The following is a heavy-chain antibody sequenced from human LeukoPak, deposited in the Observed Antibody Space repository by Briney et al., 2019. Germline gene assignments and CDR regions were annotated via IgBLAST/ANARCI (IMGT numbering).Heavy chain of an antibody. J-gene: IGHJ4*02. CDR1: GYTFTTYD. Sequence: GASVKVSCKASGYTFTTYDINWVRQATGQGLEWMGWMNPNSGNTGYAQKFQGRVTMTRNTSIKTAYLELSRLRSEDTAVYYCARVDEIQLWLRYWGQGTLVTVSS. V-gene: IGHV1-8*01. D-gene: IGHD5-18*01. CDR3: ARVDEIQLWLRY. CDR2: MNPNSGNT.